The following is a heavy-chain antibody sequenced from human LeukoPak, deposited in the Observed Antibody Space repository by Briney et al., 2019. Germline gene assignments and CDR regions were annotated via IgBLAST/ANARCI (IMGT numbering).Heavy chain of an antibody. D-gene: IGHD3-22*01. V-gene: IGHV1-2*02. J-gene: IGHJ4*02. CDR2: INPNSGGT. CDR3: ARGGSSSGYLQYDY. Sequence: ASVKVSCKASGYTFTGNYMHWVRQAPGQGLEWMGWINPNSGGTNYAQKFQGRVTMTRDTSISTAYMELSRLRSDDTAVYYYARGGSSSGYLQYDYWGQGTLVTVSS. CDR1: GYTFTGNY.